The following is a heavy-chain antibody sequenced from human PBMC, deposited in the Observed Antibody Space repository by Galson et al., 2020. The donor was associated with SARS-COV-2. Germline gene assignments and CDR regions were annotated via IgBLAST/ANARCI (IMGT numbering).Heavy chain of an antibody. CDR2: IWYDGSNK. J-gene: IGHJ3*02. Sequence: GESLKISCAASGFTFSSYGMHWVRQAPGKGLEWVAVIWYDGSNKYYADSVKGRFTISRDNSKNTLYLQMNSLRAEDTAVYYCASEPPSVGATPYDAFDIWGQGTMVTVSS. D-gene: IGHD1-26*01. CDR3: ASEPPSVGATPYDAFDI. CDR1: GFTFSSYG. V-gene: IGHV3-33*01.